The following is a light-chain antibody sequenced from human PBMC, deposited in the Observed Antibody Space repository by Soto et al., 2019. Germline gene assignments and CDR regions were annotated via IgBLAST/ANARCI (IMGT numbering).Light chain of an antibody. V-gene: IGKV3-20*01. Sequence: EIVLTQSPGTLSLSPGERATLSCRASQSVSSSYLAWYQQKPGQAPRLLIYGASNRATGIPDRFSGSGSGTDFTLTISRREPEDFAVYYCQQYGSSPMTFGQGTKVEIK. CDR2: GAS. CDR1: QSVSSSY. CDR3: QQYGSSPMT. J-gene: IGKJ1*01.